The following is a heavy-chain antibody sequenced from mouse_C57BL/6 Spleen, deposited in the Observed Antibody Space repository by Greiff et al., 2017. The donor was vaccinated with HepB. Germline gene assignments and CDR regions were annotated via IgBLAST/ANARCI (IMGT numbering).Heavy chain of an antibody. Sequence: EAKLQESGGDLVKPGGSLKLSCAASGFTFSSYGMSWVRQTPDKRLEWVATISSGGSYTYYPDSVKGRFTISRDNAKNTLYLQMSSLKSEDTAMYYCARRSATVDYWGQGTTLTVSS. CDR1: GFTFSSYG. CDR3: ARRSATVDY. D-gene: IGHD1-1*01. CDR2: ISSGGSYT. J-gene: IGHJ2*01. V-gene: IGHV5-6*02.